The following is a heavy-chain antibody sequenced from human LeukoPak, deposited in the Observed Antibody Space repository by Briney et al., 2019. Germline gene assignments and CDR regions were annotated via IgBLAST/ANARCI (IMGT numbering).Heavy chain of an antibody. CDR2: IHYNGSP. Sequence: SETLSLTCTVSGGSISSTSYHWGWIRQPPGKGLEWIGTIHYNGSPYYNPSLKSRVTISVNTSKNQFSLKLSSVTAADTAVYYCARHVGLSRYYYYYYMDVWGKGTTVTISS. CDR3: ARHVGLSRYYYYYYMDV. V-gene: IGHV4-39*01. J-gene: IGHJ6*03. CDR1: GGSISSTSYH. D-gene: IGHD2/OR15-2a*01.